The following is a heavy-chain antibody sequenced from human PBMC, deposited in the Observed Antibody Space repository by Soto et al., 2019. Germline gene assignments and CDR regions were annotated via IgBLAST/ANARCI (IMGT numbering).Heavy chain of an antibody. D-gene: IGHD4-4*01. CDR3: ARGGWTTVTTLYYYYYYMDV. V-gene: IGHV4-39*07. J-gene: IGHJ6*03. Sequence: SETLSLTCTVSGGSISSSSYYWGWIRQPPGKGLEWIGSIYYSGSTYYNPSLKSRVTISVDTSKNQFSLKLSSVTAADTAVYYCARGGWTTVTTLYYYYYYMDVWGKGTTVTVSS. CDR2: IYYSGST. CDR1: GGSISSSSYY.